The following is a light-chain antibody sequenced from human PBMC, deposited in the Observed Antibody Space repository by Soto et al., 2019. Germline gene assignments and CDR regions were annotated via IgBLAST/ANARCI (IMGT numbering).Light chain of an antibody. CDR1: QSLSSY. V-gene: IGKV3-11*01. CDR2: DIS. J-gene: IGKJ3*01. Sequence: EIVLTQFPATLSLSPGERATLSCRASQSLSSYLAWYQQKPGQAPRLLIYDISNRATDIPARFSGSGSGTDFTLTISSLEPEDVAVYYCQQRNNWPVVTFGPGTKVDIK. CDR3: QQRNNWPVVT.